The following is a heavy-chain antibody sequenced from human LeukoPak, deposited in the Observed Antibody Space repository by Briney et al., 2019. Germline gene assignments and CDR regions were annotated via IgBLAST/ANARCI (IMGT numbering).Heavy chain of an antibody. J-gene: IGHJ4*02. V-gene: IGHV1-8*01. CDR3: ARTYCTNGVCLDY. CDR2: MNPNSGNT. CDR1: GYTSTSYD. D-gene: IGHD2-8*01. Sequence: ASVKVSCKASGYTSTSYDINWVRQATGQGLEWMGWMNPNSGNTGYAQKFQGRVTMTRNTSISTAYMELSSLRSEDTAVYYCARTYCTNGVCLDYWGQGTLVTVSS.